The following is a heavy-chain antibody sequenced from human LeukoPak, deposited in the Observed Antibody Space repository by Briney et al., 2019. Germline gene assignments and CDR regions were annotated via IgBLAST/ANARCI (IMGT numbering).Heavy chain of an antibody. CDR1: GGSISSSSYY. D-gene: IGHD3-10*01. J-gene: IGHJ4*02. Sequence: PSETLSLTCTVSGGSISSSSYYWGWIRQPPGKGLEWIGSIYYSGSTYYNPSLKSRVTISVDTSKNQFSLKLSSVTAADTAVYYCGRVRLRYYFDYWGQGTLVTVSS. V-gene: IGHV4-39*01. CDR3: GRVRLRYYFDY. CDR2: IYYSGST.